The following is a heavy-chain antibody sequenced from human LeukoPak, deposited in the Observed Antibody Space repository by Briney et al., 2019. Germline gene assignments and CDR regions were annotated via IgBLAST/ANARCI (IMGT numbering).Heavy chain of an antibody. D-gene: IGHD4-17*01. J-gene: IGHJ6*04. Sequence: ASETLSLTCTVSGGSLNGYYWGWIRQPPGKGLECVGYIHSSEGTAHNSSLKSRLTISLGTSKNQFSLTLSSVTATDTAVYYCARHVYGEGMVVWGKGTTVTVSS. CDR2: IHSSEGT. V-gene: IGHV4-59*08. CDR1: GGSLNGYY. CDR3: ARHVYGEGMVV.